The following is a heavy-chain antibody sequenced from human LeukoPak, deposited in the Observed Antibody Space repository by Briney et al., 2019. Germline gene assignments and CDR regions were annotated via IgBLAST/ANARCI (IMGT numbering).Heavy chain of an antibody. J-gene: IGHJ3*02. V-gene: IGHV1-2*02. CDR2: INPNSGGT. D-gene: IGHD3-3*01. Sequence: ASVKVSCKASGFTFTDYYIHWVRQAPGQGLEWMGWINPNSGGTNYAQKFQGRVTMTRDTSSSTAYMELSRLRFDDTVVYYCARGPRITSFGVVMANDAFDIWGQGTMVTVSS. CDR3: ARGPRITSFGVVMANDAFDI. CDR1: GFTFTDYY.